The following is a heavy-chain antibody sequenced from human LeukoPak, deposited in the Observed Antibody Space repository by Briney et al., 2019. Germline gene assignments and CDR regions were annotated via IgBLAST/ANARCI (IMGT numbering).Heavy chain of an antibody. V-gene: IGHV1-69*04. Sequence: SVKVSCKASGGTFSSYAISWVRQAPGRGLEWMGRIIPILGIANYAQKFQGRVTITADKSTSTAYMELSSLRSEDTAVYYCARGYSSSWQTDYWGQGTLVTVSS. CDR1: GGTFSSYA. J-gene: IGHJ4*02. D-gene: IGHD6-13*01. CDR3: ARGYSSSWQTDY. CDR2: IIPILGIA.